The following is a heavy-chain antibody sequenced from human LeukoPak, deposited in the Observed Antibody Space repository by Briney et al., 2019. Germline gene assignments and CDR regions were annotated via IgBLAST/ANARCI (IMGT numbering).Heavy chain of an antibody. J-gene: IGHJ4*02. CDR3: ARDRAQFIAVAGTVDY. CDR2: ISSSSSYI. CDR1: GFTFSSYS. V-gene: IGHV3-21*01. D-gene: IGHD6-19*01. Sequence: GGSLRLSCAASGFTFSSYSMNWDRQAPGKGLEWVSSISSSSSYIYCADSVKGRFTISRDNAKNSLYLQMNSLRAEDTAVYYCARDRAQFIAVAGTVDYWGQGTLVTVSS.